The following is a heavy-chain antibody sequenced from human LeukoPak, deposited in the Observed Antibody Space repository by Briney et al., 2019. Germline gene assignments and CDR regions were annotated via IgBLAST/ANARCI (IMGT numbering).Heavy chain of an antibody. CDR1: GFTFSSYS. CDR2: ISSSSSYI. D-gene: IGHD2-15*01. V-gene: IGHV3-21*04. CDR3: AKRSMEVVPDY. J-gene: IGHJ4*02. Sequence: GGSLRLSCAASGFTFSSYSMNWVRQAPGKGLEWVSSISSSSSYIYYADSVKGRFTISRDNAKNTLYLQMNSLRAEDTAVYYCAKRSMEVVPDYWGQGTLVTVSS.